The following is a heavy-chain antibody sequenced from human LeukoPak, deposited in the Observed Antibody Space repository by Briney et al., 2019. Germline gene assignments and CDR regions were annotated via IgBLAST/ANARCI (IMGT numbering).Heavy chain of an antibody. J-gene: IGHJ6*02. Sequence: ASVKVSCKASGYTLTNFYINWVRQAPGQGLEWMGLINPSDGRTSHAQKFQGRVTMTRDTSTSTVYMELNNLRSDDTAVYYCARDVGSSGWYYYYGMGVWGQGTTVTVSS. CDR1: GYTLTNFY. CDR3: ARDVGSSGWYYYYGMGV. D-gene: IGHD6-13*01. V-gene: IGHV1-46*01. CDR2: INPSDGRT.